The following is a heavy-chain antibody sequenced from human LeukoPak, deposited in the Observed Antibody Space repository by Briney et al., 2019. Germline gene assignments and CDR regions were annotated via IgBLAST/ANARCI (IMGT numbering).Heavy chain of an antibody. CDR3: ARHYYDSSGYPEYFQH. CDR2: IKEDGNEK. V-gene: IGHV3-7*01. Sequence: PGGSLRLSCAASGFTFSDYWVDWVRQAPGKGLEWVANIKEDGNEKNYLDSVKGRFTISRDNAKNSLYLQMNSLRAEDTAVYYCARHYYDSSGYPEYFQHWGQGTLVTVSS. CDR1: GFTFSDYW. D-gene: IGHD3-22*01. J-gene: IGHJ1*01.